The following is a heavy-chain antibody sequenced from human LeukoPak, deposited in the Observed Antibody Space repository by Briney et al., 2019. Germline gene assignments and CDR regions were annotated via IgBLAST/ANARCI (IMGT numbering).Heavy chain of an antibody. J-gene: IGHJ5*02. CDR1: GYTFTGYY. CDR3: ARDLSIRNWFDP. Sequence: ASVKVSCKASGYTFTGYYMHWVRQAPGQGLEWMGWINPNSGGTNYAQKFQGRVTMTRDTSISTVYMELSRLRSDDTAVYYCARDLSIRNWFDPWGQGTLVTVSS. V-gene: IGHV1-2*02. CDR2: INPNSGGT.